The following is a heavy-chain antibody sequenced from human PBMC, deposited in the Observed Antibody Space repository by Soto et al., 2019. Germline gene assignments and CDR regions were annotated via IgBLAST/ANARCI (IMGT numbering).Heavy chain of an antibody. J-gene: IGHJ4*02. CDR3: ARHYGDSY. CDR1: GRSISSYY. CDR2: ISSTGNT. D-gene: IGHD4-17*01. V-gene: IGHV4-59*08. Sequence: SETQSHTCPYAGRSISSYYWSWIRQPPGKGLEWIGCISSTGNTNYNPSLKSRVTISVDTPKNQFSLNLSSVTAADTAVYQSARHYGDSYWGQG.